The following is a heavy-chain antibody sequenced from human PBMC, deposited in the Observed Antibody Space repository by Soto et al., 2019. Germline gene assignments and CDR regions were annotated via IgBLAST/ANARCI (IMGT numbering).Heavy chain of an antibody. D-gene: IGHD1-7*01. CDR1: GFTFSSYA. J-gene: IGHJ4*02. Sequence: GGSLRLSCAASGFTFSSYAMHWVRQAPGKGLEWVAVISYDGSNKYYADSVKGRFTISRDNSKNTLYLQMNSLRAEDTAVYYCARVGITGTLFDYWGQGTLVTVSS. CDR2: ISYDGSNK. CDR3: ARVGITGTLFDY. V-gene: IGHV3-30-3*01.